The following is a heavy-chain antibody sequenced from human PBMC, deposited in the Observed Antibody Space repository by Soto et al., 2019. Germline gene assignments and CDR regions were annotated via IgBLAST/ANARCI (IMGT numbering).Heavy chain of an antibody. CDR1: GFTFSTYA. V-gene: IGHV3-23*01. J-gene: IGHJ6*02. CDR3: AKGFDTSGYYSYYYTMDV. CDR2: IGGSGGNT. D-gene: IGHD3-22*01. Sequence: GGSLRLSCAASGFTFSTYAMSWVRQAPGKGLEWVSAIGGSGGNTYYADSVRGRFTISRDNSKDTLYLQMNSLRAEDTAVYYCAKGFDTSGYYSYYYTMDVWGQGTTVTVSS.